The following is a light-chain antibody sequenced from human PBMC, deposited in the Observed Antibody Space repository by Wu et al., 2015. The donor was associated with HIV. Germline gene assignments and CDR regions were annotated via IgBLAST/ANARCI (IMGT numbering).Light chain of an antibody. CDR2: AAS. J-gene: IGKJ1*01. CDR1: QSISSSF. V-gene: IGKV3-20*01. CDR3: QHYGSSMGT. Sequence: EIVLTQSPGTLSLSPGERATLSCRASQSISSSFLAWYQQKPGQAPRLLIYAASSRATGIPDRFSGSGSGTDFTLTVSRLEPQDFAVYYCQHYGSSMGTFGQGTKVEIK.